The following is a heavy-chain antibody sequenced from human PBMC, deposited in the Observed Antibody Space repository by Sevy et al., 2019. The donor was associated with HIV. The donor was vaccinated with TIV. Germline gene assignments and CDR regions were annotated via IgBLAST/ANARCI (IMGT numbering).Heavy chain of an antibody. CDR2: IIPIFGTA. CDR1: GGTFSSYA. Sequence: ASVKVSCKASGGTFSSYAISWVRQAPGQGLEWMGRIIPIFGTANYAQKFQGRVTITADESTSTAYMELSSLRSEDTAVYYWARGDYYDSSGYYPRWFDPWGQGTLVTVSS. D-gene: IGHD3-22*01. V-gene: IGHV1-69*13. J-gene: IGHJ5*02. CDR3: ARGDYYDSSGYYPRWFDP.